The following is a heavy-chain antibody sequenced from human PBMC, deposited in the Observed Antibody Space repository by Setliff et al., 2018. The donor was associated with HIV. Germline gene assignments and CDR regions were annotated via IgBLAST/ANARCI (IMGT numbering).Heavy chain of an antibody. CDR3: ARGKTWLRFLDY. D-gene: IGHD5-12*01. V-gene: IGHV1-18*01. CDR1: GYTFNNYG. CDR2: INTHSGYT. Sequence: GASEKVSCKASGYTFNNYGISWVRQAPGQGLEWMGWINTHSGYTNYAQNVQGRVTVTMDTSTSTAYMELRSLKSDDTAVYYCARGKTWLRFLDYWGQGTLVTVSS. J-gene: IGHJ4*02.